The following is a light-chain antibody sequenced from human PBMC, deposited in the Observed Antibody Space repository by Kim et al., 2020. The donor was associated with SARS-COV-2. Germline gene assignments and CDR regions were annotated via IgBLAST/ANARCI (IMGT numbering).Light chain of an antibody. CDR2: GAS. V-gene: IGKV3-15*01. J-gene: IGKJ2*01. CDR1: QSVSTK. CDR3: QQFNNWPYT. Sequence: VSPGERATLSCRASQSVSTKLAWYQQKPGQAPRLFVYGASTRATGIPVRFSGSGSGTEFTLTINSLQSEDFAVYYCQQFNNWPYTFGQGTKVDIK.